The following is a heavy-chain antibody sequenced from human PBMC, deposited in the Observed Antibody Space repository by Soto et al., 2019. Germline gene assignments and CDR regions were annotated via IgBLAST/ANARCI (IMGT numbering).Heavy chain of an antibody. CDR1: GYTFTSQN. CDR2: INPSIGTT. CDR3: ISTLGARFDY. J-gene: IGHJ4*02. Sequence: ASVKVSCKASGYTFTSQNMHWVRQTPGQGLEWMRVINPSIGTTTYAQKFQGRVTMTSDTSTSSVYMEVSSLRSEDTAVYYCISTLGARFDYWGQGTLVTVAS. D-gene: IGHD1-26*01. V-gene: IGHV1-46*03.